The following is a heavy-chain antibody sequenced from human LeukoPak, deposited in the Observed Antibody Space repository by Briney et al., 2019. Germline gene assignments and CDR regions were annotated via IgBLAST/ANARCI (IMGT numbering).Heavy chain of an antibody. CDR3: ARARRNYDILTGYYSLFDY. J-gene: IGHJ4*02. CDR2: ISSSGSTI. D-gene: IGHD3-9*01. CDR1: RFTFSSYE. Sequence: PGGSLRLSCAASRFTFSSYEMNWVRQAPGKGLEWVSYISSSGSTIYYADSVKGRFTISRDNAKNSLYLQMNSLRAEDTAVYYCARARRNYDILTGYYSLFDYWGQGTLVTVSS. V-gene: IGHV3-48*03.